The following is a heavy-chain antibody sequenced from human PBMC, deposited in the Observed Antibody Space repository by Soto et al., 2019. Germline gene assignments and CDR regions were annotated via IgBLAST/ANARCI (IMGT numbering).Heavy chain of an antibody. Sequence: EVQLVESGGGLVQPGGSLRLSCAASGFIVSSNDMSWVRQAPGKGLEWVSVIYSGGKIYYVESVKGRFTSSRDNSKNTLYRQMNSLRVEDSGVYYCAGNTEKGYWGQGTLVTVSS. D-gene: IGHD2-2*02. CDR2: IYSGGKI. CDR1: GFIVSSND. J-gene: IGHJ4*02. CDR3: AGNTEKGY. V-gene: IGHV3-66*01.